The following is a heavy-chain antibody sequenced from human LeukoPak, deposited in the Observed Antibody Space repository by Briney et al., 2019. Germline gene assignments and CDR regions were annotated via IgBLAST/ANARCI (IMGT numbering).Heavy chain of an antibody. D-gene: IGHD1-26*01. CDR1: GFTFSSYA. CDR2: ISGSGGST. J-gene: IGHJ5*02. V-gene: IGHV3-23*01. CDR3: AKILLVGAAAPNWFDP. Sequence: GGSLRLSCAASGFTFSSYAMSWVRQAPGKGLEWVSAISGSGGSTYYADSVKGRFTISRDNSKNTLYLQMNSLRAEDTAVYYCAKILLVGAAAPNWFDPWGQGTLVTASS.